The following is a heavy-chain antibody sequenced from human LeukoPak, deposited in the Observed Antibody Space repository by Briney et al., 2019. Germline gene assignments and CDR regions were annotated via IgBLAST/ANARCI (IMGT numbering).Heavy chain of an antibody. CDR3: AKDIGPLTYHYDTSGFSGAFDY. D-gene: IGHD3-22*01. Sequence: PGGSLRLSCAASGFTVSSNYMSWVRQAPGKGLEWVSSISWNSGNIDYVDSMKGRLTISRDNAKSSLYLEMNSLRAEDTALYYCAKDIGPLTYHYDTSGFSGAFDYWGQGTLVTVSS. J-gene: IGHJ4*02. CDR1: GFTVSSNY. V-gene: IGHV3-9*01. CDR2: ISWNSGNI.